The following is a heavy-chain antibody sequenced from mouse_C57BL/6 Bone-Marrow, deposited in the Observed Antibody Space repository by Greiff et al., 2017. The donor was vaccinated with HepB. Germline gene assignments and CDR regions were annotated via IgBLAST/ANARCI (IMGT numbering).Heavy chain of an antibody. CDR3: ARNYYGSYYYAMDY. Sequence: EVQLQQSGPELVKPGASVKMSCKASGYKFTDYNMHWVKQSHGKSLEWIGYINPNNGGTSYNQKFKGKATLTVNKSSSTAYMELRSLTSEDSAVYYCARNYYGSYYYAMDYWGQGTSVTVSS. V-gene: IGHV1-22*01. CDR2: INPNNGGT. CDR1: GYKFTDYN. J-gene: IGHJ4*01. D-gene: IGHD1-1*01.